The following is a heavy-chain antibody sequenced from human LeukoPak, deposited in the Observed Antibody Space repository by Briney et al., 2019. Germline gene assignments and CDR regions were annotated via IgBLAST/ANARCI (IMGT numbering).Heavy chain of an antibody. Sequence: SQTLSLTCAISGDSVSINRAAWNWLRQSPSRGLEWLGRTYYRSKWYNDYAVTVKSRITINPDTSKNQFSLQLNSVTPEDTAVYYCARDLDVYYFDYWGQGTLVTVSS. V-gene: IGHV6-1*01. D-gene: IGHD3-16*01. CDR3: ARDLDVYYFDY. J-gene: IGHJ4*02. CDR2: TYYRSKWYN. CDR1: GDSVSINRAA.